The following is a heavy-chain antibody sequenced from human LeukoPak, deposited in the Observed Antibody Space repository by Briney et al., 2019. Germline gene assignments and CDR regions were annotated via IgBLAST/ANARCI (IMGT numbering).Heavy chain of an antibody. Sequence: SETLSLTCAVHGGSFSGYYWSWIRQPAGKGLEWIGRIYTSGSTNYNPSLKSRVTISVDTSKNQFSLKLSSVTAADTAVYYCARELVAAYNWFDPWGQGTLVTVSS. V-gene: IGHV4-4*07. CDR3: ARELVAAYNWFDP. CDR1: GGSFSGYY. J-gene: IGHJ5*02. CDR2: IYTSGST. D-gene: IGHD5-12*01.